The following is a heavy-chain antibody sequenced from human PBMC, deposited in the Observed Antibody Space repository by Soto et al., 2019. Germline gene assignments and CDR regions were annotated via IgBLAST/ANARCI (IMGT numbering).Heavy chain of an antibody. D-gene: IGHD3-16*02. CDR3: SSEESEGYRAHYLDY. CDR2: INPSGGST. J-gene: IGHJ4*01. V-gene: IGHV1-46*01. CDR1: GYTFTSYY. Sequence: ASVKVSCKASGYTFTSYYMHWVRQPPAQGLEWMGIINPSGGSTSYAQKFQGRVTIPMDTSTSTVYMALSSLRSDETAVYYCSSEESEGYRAHYLDYWGQGTLVNVSS.